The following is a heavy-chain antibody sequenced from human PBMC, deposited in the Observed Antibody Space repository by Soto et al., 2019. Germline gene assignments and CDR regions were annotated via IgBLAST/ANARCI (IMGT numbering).Heavy chain of an antibody. CDR3: TRLERDYYYGLDV. CDR2: IKSKTDGGTT. Sequence: EVQLVESGGGLVKPGGSLRLSCAASGFTFSNAWMSWVRQAPGKGLEWVGRIKSKTDGGTTDYAAPVKGRFTITRDESKNTLYLQMNSLKTEDTAVYYCTRLERDYYYGLDVWGQGTPVTVSS. V-gene: IGHV3-15*01. J-gene: IGHJ6*02. CDR1: GFTFSNAW.